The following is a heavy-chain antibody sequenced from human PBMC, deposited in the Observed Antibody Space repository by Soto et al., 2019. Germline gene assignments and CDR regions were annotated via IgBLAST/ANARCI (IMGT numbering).Heavy chain of an antibody. CDR3: TREYISAVGLVDP. Sequence: ASVKVSCQASGYTFTGYYIHWVRQAPGQGLEWMGWVNPNNGGTNYAQKFQDRVTMTSDTSISTVYMELSRLRYDDTAVYYCTREYISAVGLVDPWGQGTLVTVSS. V-gene: IGHV1-2*02. CDR1: GYTFTGYY. CDR2: VNPNNGGT. D-gene: IGHD6-13*01. J-gene: IGHJ5*02.